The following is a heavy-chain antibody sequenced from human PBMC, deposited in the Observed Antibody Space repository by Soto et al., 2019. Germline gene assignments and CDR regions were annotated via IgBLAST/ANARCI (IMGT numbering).Heavy chain of an antibody. Sequence: ASVKVSCKASGYTFTSYGISWVRQAPGQGLEWMGWISAYNGNTNYAQKYQGRVTMTTDTSTSTAYLELRSLTSDDTAVYYCARAPLSSPSAGSSVYWGQGTLVTVSS. CDR2: ISAYNGNT. J-gene: IGHJ4*02. CDR1: GYTFTSYG. D-gene: IGHD6-6*01. V-gene: IGHV1-18*04. CDR3: ARAPLSSPSAGSSVY.